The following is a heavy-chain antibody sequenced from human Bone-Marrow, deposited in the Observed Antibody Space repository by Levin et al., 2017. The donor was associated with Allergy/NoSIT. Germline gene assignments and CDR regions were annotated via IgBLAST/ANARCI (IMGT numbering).Heavy chain of an antibody. Sequence: PGGSLRLSCKASGGTFSSYAVTWVRQAPGQGLEWLGRIIPLLGIVNHAQKFQGRVTITGDRSTSTANTETTTAYMELSSLRYEDTAVYYCASSGYRGYEWALDYWGQGTLVTVSS. CDR2: IIPLLGIV. J-gene: IGHJ4*02. V-gene: IGHV1-69*04. D-gene: IGHD5-12*01. CDR1: GGTFSSYA. CDR3: ASSGYRGYEWALDY.